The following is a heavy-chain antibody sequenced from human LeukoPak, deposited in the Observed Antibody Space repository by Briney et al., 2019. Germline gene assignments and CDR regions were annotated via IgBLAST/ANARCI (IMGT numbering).Heavy chain of an antibody. J-gene: IGHJ4*02. D-gene: IGHD6-19*01. CDR2: IYTSGST. CDR1: GGSISSGSYY. Sequence: SETLSLTCTVSGGSISSGSYYWSWIRQPAGKGLEWIGRIYTSGSTDYNPSLKSRVTISVDTSKNQFSLKLSSVTAADTAVYYCARDYGDGIAVAGWGQGTLVTVSS. CDR3: ARDYGDGIAVAG. V-gene: IGHV4-61*02.